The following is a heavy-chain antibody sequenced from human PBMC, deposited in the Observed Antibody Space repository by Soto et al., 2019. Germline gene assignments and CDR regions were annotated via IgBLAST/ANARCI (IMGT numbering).Heavy chain of an antibody. V-gene: IGHV4-31*03. J-gene: IGHJ4*02. CDR2: IYYSGST. Sequence: SETLSLTCTVSGGSISSGGYYWSWIRQHPGKGLEWIGYIYYSGSTYYNPSLKSRVTISVDTSKNQFSLKLSSVTAADTAVYYCARVVSYDSSGYYYLYYFDYWGQGALVTVSS. CDR1: GGSISSGGYY. CDR3: ARVVSYDSSGYYYLYYFDY. D-gene: IGHD3-22*01.